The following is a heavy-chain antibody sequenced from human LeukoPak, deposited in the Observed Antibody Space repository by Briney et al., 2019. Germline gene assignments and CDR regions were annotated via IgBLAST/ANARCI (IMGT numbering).Heavy chain of an antibody. CDR2: IYYSGST. V-gene: IGHV4-59*11. CDR1: GGSINYHY. CDR3: ARGKSRGSHIDY. Sequence: SETLSLTCTVSGGSINYHYWSWIRQPPGKGLEWIGYIYYSGSTTYNPSLKSRVTISVDTSKSQFSLKVTSVTAADTALYYCARGKSRGSHIDYWGLGTLVTVSS. J-gene: IGHJ4*02. D-gene: IGHD1-26*01.